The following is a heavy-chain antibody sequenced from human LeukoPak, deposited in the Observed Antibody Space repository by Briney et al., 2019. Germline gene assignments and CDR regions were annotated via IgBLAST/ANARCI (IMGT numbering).Heavy chain of an antibody. Sequence: GGSLRLSCAASGVTFSNSCMTWVRQAPGKGLWWVANIRQDGSEETYVDSVRGRFPISRDNAKNSLYLQMNTLRAEDTAMYYCARDRSISGVVTLDYWGQGALVTVSS. J-gene: IGHJ4*02. CDR3: ARDRSISGVVTLDY. CDR1: GVTFSNSC. D-gene: IGHD3-3*01. CDR2: IRQDGSEE. V-gene: IGHV3-7*01.